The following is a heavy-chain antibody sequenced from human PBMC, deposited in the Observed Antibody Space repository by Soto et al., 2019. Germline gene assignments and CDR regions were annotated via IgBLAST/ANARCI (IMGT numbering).Heavy chain of an antibody. CDR2: INHSGST. J-gene: IGHJ6*02. CDR3: ARGYSSSWYYYYGMDV. CDR1: GGSFSGYY. D-gene: IGHD6-13*01. Sequence: SETLSLTCAVYGGSFSGYYWSWIRQPPGKGLERIGEINHSGSTNYNPSLKSRVTISVDTSKNQFSLKLSSVTAADTAVYYCARGYSSSWYYYYGMDVWGQGTTVTVSS. V-gene: IGHV4-34*01.